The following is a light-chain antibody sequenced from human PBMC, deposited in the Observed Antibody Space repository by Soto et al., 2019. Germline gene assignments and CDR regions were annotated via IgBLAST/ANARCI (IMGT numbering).Light chain of an antibody. V-gene: IGLV2-14*01. CDR2: EVR. CDR3: TSYTSSSPYV. J-gene: IGLJ1*01. CDR1: SSDVGGYNY. Sequence: QSALTQPASVSGSPGRSITISCTGTSSDVGGYNYVSWYQQHPGKAPKLMIYEVRNRPSGISNRFSGSKSGNTASLTISGLQAEDEADYYCTSYTSSSPYVFGTGTNLTVL.